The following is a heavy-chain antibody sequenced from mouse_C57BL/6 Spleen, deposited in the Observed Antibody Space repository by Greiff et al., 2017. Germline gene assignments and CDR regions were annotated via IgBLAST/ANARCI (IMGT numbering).Heavy chain of an antibody. Sequence: QVQLQQSGAELVMPGASVKLSCKASGYTFTSYWMHWVKQRPGQGLEWIGEIDPSDSYTNYNQKFKGKSTLTVDKSSSTAYMQLSSLTSEDSAVYYCARPYYYGSSWMDYWGQGTSVTVSS. V-gene: IGHV1-69*01. CDR2: IDPSDSYT. CDR1: GYTFTSYW. D-gene: IGHD1-1*01. J-gene: IGHJ4*01. CDR3: ARPYYYGSSWMDY.